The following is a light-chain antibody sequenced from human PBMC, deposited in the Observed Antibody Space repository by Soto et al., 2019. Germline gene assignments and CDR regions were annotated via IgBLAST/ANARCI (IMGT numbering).Light chain of an antibody. CDR1: SGHSSYA. J-gene: IGLJ2*01. CDR3: QTWGTGIQV. CDR2: LNSDGSH. V-gene: IGLV4-69*01. Sequence: QSVLTQSPSASASLGASVKITCTLSSGHSSYAIAWHQQQPEKGPRYLMKLNSDGSHSKGDGIPDRFSGSSSGAERYLTISSLQSEDEADYYFQTWGTGIQVFGGGTKLTVL.